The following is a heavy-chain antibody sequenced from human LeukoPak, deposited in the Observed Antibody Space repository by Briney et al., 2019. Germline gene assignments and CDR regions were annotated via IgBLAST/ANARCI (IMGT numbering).Heavy chain of an antibody. CDR3: ARSYYYDSSGYYYGNWFDP. Sequence: ASVKVSCKAPGYTFTSYDINWVRQATGQGLEWMGWMYPNSGNTGYAQKFQGRVTITRNTSISTAYMELSSLRSEDTAVYYCARSYYYDSSGYYYGNWFDPWGQGTLVTVSS. CDR2: MYPNSGNT. D-gene: IGHD3-22*01. V-gene: IGHV1-8*03. CDR1: GYTFTSYD. J-gene: IGHJ5*02.